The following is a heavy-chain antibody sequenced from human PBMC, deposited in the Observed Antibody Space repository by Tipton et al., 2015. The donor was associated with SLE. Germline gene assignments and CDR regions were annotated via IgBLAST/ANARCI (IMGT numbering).Heavy chain of an antibody. CDR2: ISWNSGSI. J-gene: IGHJ4*02. Sequence: SLRLSCAASGFTFDDYAMHWVRQAPGKGLEWVSGISWNSGSIGYADSVKGRFTISRDNAKNSLYLQMNSLGAEDTALYYCAKAVVGYCSGGGCGPGYWGQGALVTVSS. V-gene: IGHV3-9*01. D-gene: IGHD2-15*01. CDR1: GFTFDDYA. CDR3: AKAVVGYCSGGGCGPGY.